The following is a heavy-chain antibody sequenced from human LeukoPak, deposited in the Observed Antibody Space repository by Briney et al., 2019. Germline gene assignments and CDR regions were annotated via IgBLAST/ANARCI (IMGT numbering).Heavy chain of an antibody. CDR2: ITWNSDRK. CDR1: GFTFSSYE. Sequence: PGGSLRLSCVASGFTFSSYEMNWVRQAPGKGLEWVSGITWNSDRKGYADSVKGRFTISRDNAKNSLYLQMSSLRAEDMALYYCAKAGGSGYYNDAFDIWGQGTMVTVSS. CDR3: AKAGGSGYYNDAFDI. J-gene: IGHJ3*02. D-gene: IGHD3-22*01. V-gene: IGHV3-9*03.